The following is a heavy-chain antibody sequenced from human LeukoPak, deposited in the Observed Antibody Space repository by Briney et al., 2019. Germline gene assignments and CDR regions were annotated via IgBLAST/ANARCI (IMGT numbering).Heavy chain of an antibody. CDR2: ISGSGGST. V-gene: IGHV3-23*01. Sequence: PGGSLRLSCAASGFTFSSYAMSWVRQAPGKGLEWVSAISGSGGSTYYADSVKGRFTISRDNSKNTLYLQMNSLRAEDTAVYYCARLFPDTAMVNDAFDIWGQGTMVTVSS. CDR3: ARLFPDTAMVNDAFDI. D-gene: IGHD5-18*01. J-gene: IGHJ3*02. CDR1: GFTFSSYA.